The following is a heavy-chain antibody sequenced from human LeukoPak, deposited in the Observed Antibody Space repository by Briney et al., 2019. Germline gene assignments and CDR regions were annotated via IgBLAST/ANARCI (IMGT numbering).Heavy chain of an antibody. V-gene: IGHV3-30*04. CDR2: ISYHGRNK. Sequence: PGRSLRLSCAASGFTFSSYAMHWVRHAPGKGLEWVAVISYHGRNKYYADSVKGRFTISRDNSKNTLDLQMNSLRTEDTAVYYCARLECSGGNCYSEKYYFDYWGQGALVTVSS. D-gene: IGHD2-15*01. CDR3: ARLECSGGNCYSEKYYFDY. CDR1: GFTFSSYA. J-gene: IGHJ4*02.